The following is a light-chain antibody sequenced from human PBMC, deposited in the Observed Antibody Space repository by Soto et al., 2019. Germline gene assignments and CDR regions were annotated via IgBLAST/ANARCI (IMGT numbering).Light chain of an antibody. CDR2: AAS. CDR1: QSISSY. CDR3: QQSYSTPLT. J-gene: IGKJ4*01. Sequence: DIQMTQSPSSLSASVGDIVTITCRASQSISSYLHWYQQKPGKAPKLLIYAASSVQSGVPSRFSGSGSGTDFTLTISSLQPEDFATDYCQQSYSTPLTFGGGNKVEIK. V-gene: IGKV1-39*01.